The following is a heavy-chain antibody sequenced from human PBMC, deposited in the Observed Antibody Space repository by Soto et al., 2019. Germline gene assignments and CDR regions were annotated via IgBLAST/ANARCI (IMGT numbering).Heavy chain of an antibody. Sequence: GGSLRLSCAASGLSISNYTVNWVRQAPGKGLEWVSSISDRGGNTYYADSVKGRFSISRDNSKNTLYLEMNSLRAEDTAVYYCAKPTQWLVIGQFDYWGQGTLVTVSS. CDR3: AKPTQWLVIGQFDY. V-gene: IGHV3-23*01. J-gene: IGHJ4*02. CDR1: GLSISNYT. CDR2: ISDRGGNT. D-gene: IGHD6-19*01.